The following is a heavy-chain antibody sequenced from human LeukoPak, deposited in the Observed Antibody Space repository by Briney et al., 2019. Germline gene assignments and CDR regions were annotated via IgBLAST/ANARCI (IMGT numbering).Heavy chain of an antibody. Sequence: GGSLRLSCAASGFTFDDYAMHWVRHAPGKGLEWVSGISWNSGSIGYADSVKGRFTISRDNAKNSLYLQMNSLRAEDTALYYCAKDIGLGVGQWLANWYFDLWGRGTLVTVSS. V-gene: IGHV3-9*01. CDR2: ISWNSGSI. J-gene: IGHJ2*01. D-gene: IGHD6-19*01. CDR3: AKDIGLGVGQWLANWYFDL. CDR1: GFTFDDYA.